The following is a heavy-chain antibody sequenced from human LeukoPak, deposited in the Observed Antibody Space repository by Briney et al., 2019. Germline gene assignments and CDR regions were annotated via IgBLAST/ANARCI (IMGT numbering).Heavy chain of an antibody. CDR1: GYTFTSYD. CDR3: ARDKGGTNGSGKVGGWFDP. D-gene: IGHD3-10*01. V-gene: IGHV1-8*01. J-gene: IGHJ5*02. CDR2: MNPNSGNT. Sequence: GASVKVSCKASGYTFTSYDINWVRQATGQGLEWMGWMNPNSGNTGYAQKFQGRVTMTRNTSISTAYMELSSLRSEDTAVYYCARDKGGTNGSGKVGGWFDPWGQGTLVTVSS.